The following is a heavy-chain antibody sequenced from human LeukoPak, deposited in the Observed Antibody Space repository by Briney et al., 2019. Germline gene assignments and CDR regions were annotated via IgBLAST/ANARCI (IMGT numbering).Heavy chain of an antibody. J-gene: IGHJ4*02. CDR3: ARDARGWSGSDY. CDR2: IYYSGRT. D-gene: IGHD3-3*01. CDR1: GDSVSRSDSY. V-gene: IGHV4-39*07. Sequence: SETLSLTCSVSGDSVSRSDSYWDWIRQPPGKGLEWIGTIYYSGRTYYNPSLKSRVTMSVDTSKNQFSLNLSSVTAADTAVYYCARDARGWSGSDYWGQGTLVTVSS.